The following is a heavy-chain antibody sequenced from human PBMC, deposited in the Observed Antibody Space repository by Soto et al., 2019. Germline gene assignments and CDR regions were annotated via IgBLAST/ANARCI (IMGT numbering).Heavy chain of an antibody. CDR3: ARHQRTTVTEYFQH. D-gene: IGHD4-17*01. CDR2: IYYSGMT. V-gene: IGHV4-39*01. J-gene: IGHJ1*01. Sequence: SETLSLTCTVSGGSISSSSYYWGWIRQPPGKGLEWIGSIYYSGMTYYNPSLKSRVTISVDTSKNQFSLKLSSVTAADTAVYYCARHQRTTVTEYFQHWGQGTLVTVSS. CDR1: GGSISSSSYY.